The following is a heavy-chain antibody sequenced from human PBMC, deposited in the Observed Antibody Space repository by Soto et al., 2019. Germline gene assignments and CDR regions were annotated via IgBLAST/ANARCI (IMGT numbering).Heavy chain of an antibody. CDR1: GGTFSSYA. Sequence: QVQLVQSGAEVKKPGSSVKVSCKASGGTFSSYAISWVRQAPGQGLEWMGGIIPIFGTANYAQKFQGRVTITADKSRSTAYMELSSLRSEDTAVYYCAREKWELLRVGFFDYWGQGTMVTVSS. V-gene: IGHV1-69*06. J-gene: IGHJ4*02. CDR3: AREKWELLRVGFFDY. CDR2: IIPIFGTA. D-gene: IGHD1-26*01.